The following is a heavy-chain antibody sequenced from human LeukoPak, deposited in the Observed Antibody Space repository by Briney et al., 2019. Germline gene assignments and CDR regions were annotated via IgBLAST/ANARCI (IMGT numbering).Heavy chain of an antibody. CDR1: GFTVSSNY. V-gene: IGHV3-53*01. CDR2: IYSGGST. J-gene: IGHJ4*02. CDR3: SSSWFRIDY. Sequence: GGSLRLSRAASGFTVSSNYMSWVRQAPGKGLEWVSVIYSGGSTYYADSVKGRFTISRDNSKNTLYLQMNSLRAEDTAVYYCSSSWFRIDYWGQGTLVTVSS. D-gene: IGHD6-13*01.